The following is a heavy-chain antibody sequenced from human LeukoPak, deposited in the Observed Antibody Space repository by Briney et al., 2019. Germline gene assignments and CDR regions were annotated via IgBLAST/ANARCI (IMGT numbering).Heavy chain of an antibody. D-gene: IGHD2-21*02. J-gene: IGHJ4*02. V-gene: IGHV3-20*04. CDR1: GFTFDDYG. CDR2: INWNGGST. CDR3: ARMTVAGSLFDY. Sequence: GGSLRLSCAASGFTFDDYGMSWVRQAPGKGLEWVSGINWNGGSTGYADSGKGRFTISRDNAKNSLYLQMNSLRAEDTALYYCARMTVAGSLFDYWGQGTLVTVSS.